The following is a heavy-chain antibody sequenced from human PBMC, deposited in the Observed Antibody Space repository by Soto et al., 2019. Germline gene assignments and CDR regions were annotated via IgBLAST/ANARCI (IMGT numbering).Heavy chain of an antibody. CDR1: GGSFSGYY. CDR3: ARDLSDYNGMDV. Sequence: SETLSLTCAVYGGSFSGYYWSWIRQPPGKGLEWIGEINHSGSTNYNPSLKSRITISVDTSKNQFSLKLSSVTAADTAVYYCARDLSDYNGMDVWGQGTTVTVSS. D-gene: IGHD3-16*02. CDR2: INHSGST. J-gene: IGHJ6*02. V-gene: IGHV4-34*01.